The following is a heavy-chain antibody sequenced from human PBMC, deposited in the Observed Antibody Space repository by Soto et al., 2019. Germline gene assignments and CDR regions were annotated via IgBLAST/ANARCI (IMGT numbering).Heavy chain of an antibody. CDR2: ISGSGGST. J-gene: IGHJ3*02. CDR1: GFTFSSYA. V-gene: IGHV3-23*01. Sequence: EVQLLESGGGLVQPGGSLRLSCAASGFTFSSYAMSWVRQAPGKGLEWVSAISGSGGSTYYADSVRGRFTISRDNSNNTLYLQMNGLRAEDTAVYYCASRTTVVGAFDSWGQGTMFTVSS. CDR3: ASRTTVVGAFDS. D-gene: IGHD4-17*01.